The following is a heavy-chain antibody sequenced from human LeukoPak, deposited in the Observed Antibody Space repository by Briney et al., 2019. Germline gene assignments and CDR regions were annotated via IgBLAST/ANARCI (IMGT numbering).Heavy chain of an antibody. CDR3: AREDSGNYYFDF. D-gene: IGHD1-26*01. V-gene: IGHV3-23*01. Sequence: GGSLRLSCASSEFSFSSYTMSWVRQAPGEGLELVSAISGSGGFTYYADSVKGRFTISRDNSKNTLFLQMNSMRAEDTAVYYCAREDSGNYYFDFWGQGTLVTVSS. CDR1: EFSFSSYT. J-gene: IGHJ4*02. CDR2: ISGSGGFT.